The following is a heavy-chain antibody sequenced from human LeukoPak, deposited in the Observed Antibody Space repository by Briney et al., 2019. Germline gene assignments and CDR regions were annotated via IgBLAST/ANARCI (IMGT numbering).Heavy chain of an antibody. D-gene: IGHD3-10*01. Sequence: ASVKVSYKVSGYTLTELSMHWVRQAPGKGLEWMGGFDPEDGETIYAQKFQGRVTMTEDTPTDTAYMELSSLRSEDTAVYYCATLWFGELFPIMDVWGKGTTVTVSS. CDR2: FDPEDGET. J-gene: IGHJ6*04. CDR1: GYTLTELS. V-gene: IGHV1-24*01. CDR3: ATLWFGELFPIMDV.